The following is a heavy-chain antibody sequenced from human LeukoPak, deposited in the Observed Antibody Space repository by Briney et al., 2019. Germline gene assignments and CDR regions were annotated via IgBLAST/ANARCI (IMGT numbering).Heavy chain of an antibody. J-gene: IGHJ4*02. D-gene: IGHD3-9*01. V-gene: IGHV3-30*18. CDR1: GFTFSSYG. CDR2: ISYDGSNK. Sequence: PGGSLRLSCAASGFTFSSYGMHWVRQAPGKGLEWVAVISYDGSNKYYADSVKGRFTISRDNSKNTLYLQMNSLRAEDTAVYYCAKCLRRALRYFDWSSQPLDYWGQGTLVTVSS. CDR3: AKCLRRALRYFDWSSQPLDY.